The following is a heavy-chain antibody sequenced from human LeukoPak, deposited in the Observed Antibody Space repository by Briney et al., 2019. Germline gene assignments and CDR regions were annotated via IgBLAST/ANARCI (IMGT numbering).Heavy chain of an antibody. Sequence: DPGGSLRLSCAASGFTFSSYGMHWVRQAPGKGLEWVAFIRYDGSNKYYADSVKGRFTISRDNSKNTLYLQMNSLRAEDTAVYYCAKDRGDLQLFFDYWGQGTLVTVSS. CDR1: GFTFSSYG. D-gene: IGHD4-17*01. V-gene: IGHV3-30*02. CDR2: IRYDGSNK. J-gene: IGHJ4*02. CDR3: AKDRGDLQLFFDY.